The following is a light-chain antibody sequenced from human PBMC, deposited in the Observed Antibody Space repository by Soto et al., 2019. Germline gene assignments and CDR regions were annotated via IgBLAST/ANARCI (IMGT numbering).Light chain of an antibody. CDR2: EVS. CDR3: SSYTSRTTPV. J-gene: IGLJ2*01. Sequence: QSVLTQPASGSGSPGQTSTISCTGTSSDVGGYAYVSWYQQYPGKVPKLVISEVSNRPSGVSHRFSGSRSGNTASLTISGLQAEDEADYHCSSYTSRTTPVFGGGTKVTVL. V-gene: IGLV2-14*01. CDR1: SSDVGGYAY.